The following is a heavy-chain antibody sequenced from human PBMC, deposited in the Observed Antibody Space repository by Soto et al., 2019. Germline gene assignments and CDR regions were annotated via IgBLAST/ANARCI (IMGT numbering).Heavy chain of an antibody. CDR1: GFTFSSYG. Sequence: HPGGSLRLSCAASGFTFSSYGMHWVRQAPGKGLEWVAVISYDGSNKYYADSVKGRYTISRDNSKNTLYLQMNSLRAEDTAVYYCAKENEPDYGDPATPYYYYYYYMDVWGKGTTVTVSS. CDR2: ISYDGSNK. D-gene: IGHD4-17*01. J-gene: IGHJ6*03. CDR3: AKENEPDYGDPATPYYYYYYYMDV. V-gene: IGHV3-30*18.